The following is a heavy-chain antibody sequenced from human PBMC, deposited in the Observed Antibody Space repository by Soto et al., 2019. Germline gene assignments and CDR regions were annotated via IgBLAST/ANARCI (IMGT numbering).Heavy chain of an antibody. Sequence: QLTLKESGPTLVKPTQTLTLTCTFSGFSLTTSGVGVAWIRQPPGKALEWLALIYWDNDKRYSPSLKSRLTITKDTSKNQVVLTMANMDPVDTATYYCAHMTYYYDRSGVAFDIGGQGTMVTVSS. V-gene: IGHV2-5*02. CDR2: IYWDNDK. CDR1: GFSLTTSGVG. D-gene: IGHD3-22*01. J-gene: IGHJ3*02. CDR3: AHMTYYYDRSGVAFDI.